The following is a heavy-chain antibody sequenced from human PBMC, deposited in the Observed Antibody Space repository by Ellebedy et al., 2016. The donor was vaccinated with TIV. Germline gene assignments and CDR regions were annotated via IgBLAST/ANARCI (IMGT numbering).Heavy chain of an antibody. CDR2: INTDGSST. CDR1: GFTFSIYG. J-gene: IGHJ4*02. CDR3: IKDLAATAL. V-gene: IGHV3-74*01. Sequence: GESLKISCAASGFTFSIYGMHWVRQAPGKGLMWVSRINTDGSSTNYADSVKGRFTISRDNAKNTLYLQMNSLRAEDTAVYYCIKDLAATALWGQGTLVTVSS. D-gene: IGHD6-13*01.